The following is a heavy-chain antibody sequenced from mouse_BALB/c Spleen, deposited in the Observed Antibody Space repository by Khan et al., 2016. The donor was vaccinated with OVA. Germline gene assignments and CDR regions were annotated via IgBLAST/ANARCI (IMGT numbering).Heavy chain of an antibody. CDR3: AKGVWSYYYTLDY. Sequence: QVQLQQSGPGLVAPSQNLSLTCTVSGFSLSDYGVSWIRQPPGKGLEWLGVIWGGGSTYYNSDLKSRLSISKDNSKSQVFLKMSSLQSDDTAMFYCAKGVWSYYYTLDYWGQGTSVTVSS. CDR2: IWGGGST. V-gene: IGHV2-6-5*01. CDR1: GFSLSDYG. J-gene: IGHJ4*01.